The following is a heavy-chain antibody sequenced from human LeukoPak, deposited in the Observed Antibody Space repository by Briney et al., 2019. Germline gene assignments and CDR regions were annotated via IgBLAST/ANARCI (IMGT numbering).Heavy chain of an antibody. CDR1: GGSISSGSYY. D-gene: IGHD5-18*01. V-gene: IGHV4-61*02. CDR2: IYTSGST. J-gene: IGHJ4*02. CDR3: ARAAGYSYGRLFDY. Sequence: SQTLSLTCTVSGGSISSGSYYWSWIRQPAGKGLEWIGRIYTSGSTNYNPSLKSRVTISVDTSKNQFSLKLSSVTAADTAVYYCARAAGYSYGRLFDYWGQGTLVTVPS.